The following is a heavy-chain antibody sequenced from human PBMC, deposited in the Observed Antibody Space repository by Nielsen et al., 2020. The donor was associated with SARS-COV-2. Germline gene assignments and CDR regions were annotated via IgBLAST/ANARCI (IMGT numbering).Heavy chain of an antibody. J-gene: IGHJ6*02. Sequence: SETLSLTCTVSGGSISSGGYYWSWIRHHPGKGLEWIGYIYFSGRTCYNPSLKSRVTISVDTSKNQFSLSLRSMTAADTAVYYCARESSGYDHYNYGMDVWGQGTTVTVSS. CDR2: IYFSGRT. V-gene: IGHV4-31*03. CDR3: ARESSGYDHYNYGMDV. CDR1: GGSISSGGYY. D-gene: IGHD5-12*01.